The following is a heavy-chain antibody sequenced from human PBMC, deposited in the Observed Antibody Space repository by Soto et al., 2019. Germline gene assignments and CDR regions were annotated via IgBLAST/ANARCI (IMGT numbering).Heavy chain of an antibody. CDR2: INPNSGGT. D-gene: IGHD3-22*01. CDR3: ARDQYYYDSSGYYESGAFDI. J-gene: IGHJ3*02. V-gene: IGHV1-2*04. Sequence: ASVKVSCKASGYTFTGYYMHWVRQAPGQGLEWMGWINPNSGGTNYAQKFQGWVTMTRDTSISTAYRELSRLRSDDTAVYYCARDQYYYDSSGYYESGAFDIWGQGTMVTVSS. CDR1: GYTFTGYY.